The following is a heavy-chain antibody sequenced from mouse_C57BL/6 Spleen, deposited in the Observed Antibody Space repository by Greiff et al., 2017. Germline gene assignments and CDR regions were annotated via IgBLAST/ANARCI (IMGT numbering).Heavy chain of an antibody. CDR2: ISYDGSN. J-gene: IGHJ4*01. CDR1: GYSITSGYY. V-gene: IGHV3-6*01. D-gene: IGHD2-4*01. CDR3: ASFDYDEDYAMDY. Sequence: EVQLQESGPGLVKPSQSLSLTCSVTGYSITSGYYWNWIRQFPGNKLEWMSYISYDGSNNYNPSLKNRISITRDTSKNQFFLKLNSVTTEDTATYYCASFDYDEDYAMDYWGQGTSVTVSS.